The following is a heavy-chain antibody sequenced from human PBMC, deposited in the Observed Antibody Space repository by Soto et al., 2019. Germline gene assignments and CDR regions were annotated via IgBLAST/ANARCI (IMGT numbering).Heavy chain of an antibody. Sequence: PGGSLRLSCAASAISFNTYGVTWVRQAPGKGLEWVLTVTVTGGSTYYADSVKGRFTISRDRSNYTVSLLLNSLRVEDTAIYYCAGQRSPEGWFDPWGQGTLVTVSS. V-gene: IGHV3-23*01. D-gene: IGHD3-10*01. CDR3: AGQRSPEGWFDP. CDR2: VTVTGGST. J-gene: IGHJ5*02. CDR1: AISFNTYG.